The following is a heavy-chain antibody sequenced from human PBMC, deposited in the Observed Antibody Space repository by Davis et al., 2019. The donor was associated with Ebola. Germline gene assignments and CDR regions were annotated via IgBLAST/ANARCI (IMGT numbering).Heavy chain of an antibody. CDR1: GGSITTYF. J-gene: IGHJ4*02. Sequence: SETLSLTCTVSGGSITTYFWSWIRQPPGKGLEWIGNIHYLGNTNYNPSLKSRVTMSVDTSKSQFSLNLSSVTAADTAVYYCARTDRVCSGGRCYSGDDFDYWGQGTLLTVSS. V-gene: IGHV4-59*12. CDR3: ARTDRVCSGGRCYSGDDFDY. D-gene: IGHD2-15*01. CDR2: IHYLGNT.